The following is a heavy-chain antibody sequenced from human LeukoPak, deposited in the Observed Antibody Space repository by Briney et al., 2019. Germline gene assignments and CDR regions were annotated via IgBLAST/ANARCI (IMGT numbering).Heavy chain of an antibody. CDR1: YW. V-gene: IGHV5-51*01. CDR2: IYPGDSDT. CDR3: AAGYSSSWTFDY. Sequence: YWIGWVRQMPGKXLEWMGIIYPGDSDTRYSPSFQGQVTISADKSISTAYLQWSSLKASDTAMYYCAAGYSSSWTFDYWGQGTLVTVSS. D-gene: IGHD6-13*01. J-gene: IGHJ4*02.